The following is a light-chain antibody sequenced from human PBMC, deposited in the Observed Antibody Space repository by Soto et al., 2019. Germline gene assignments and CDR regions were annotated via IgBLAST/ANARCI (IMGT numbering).Light chain of an antibody. CDR2: EVS. J-gene: IGLJ1*01. V-gene: IGLV2-14*01. CDR1: SGDVGGYNY. CDR3: SSYTSSTGYV. Sequence: QSVLTQPASVSGSPGQSITISCTGTSGDVGGYNYVSWYQQHPGKAPKLMIYEVSNRPSGVSNRFSGSKSGNTASLTISGLQAEDEADYYCSSYTSSTGYVFGTGTKVTVL.